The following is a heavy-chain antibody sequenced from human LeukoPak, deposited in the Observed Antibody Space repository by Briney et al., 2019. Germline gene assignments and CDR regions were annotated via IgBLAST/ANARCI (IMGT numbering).Heavy chain of an antibody. V-gene: IGHV1-2*02. CDR3: AREAVSSSWPEDNWFDP. CDR1: GYTFTGYY. CDR2: INPNSGGT. J-gene: IGHJ5*02. Sequence: ASVKVSCKASGYTFTGYYMHWVRQAPGQGLEWMGWINPNSGGTNYAQKFQGRVIMTRDTSISTAYMELSRLRSDDTAVYYCAREAVSSSWPEDNWFDPWGQGTLVTVSS. D-gene: IGHD6-13*01.